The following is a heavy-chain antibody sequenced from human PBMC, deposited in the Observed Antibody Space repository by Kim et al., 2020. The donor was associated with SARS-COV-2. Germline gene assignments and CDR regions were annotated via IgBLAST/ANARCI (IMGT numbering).Heavy chain of an antibody. V-gene: IGHV4-4*07. CDR3: AISVPAANYWYFDL. CDR2: IYTSGST. J-gene: IGHJ2*01. CDR1: GGSISSYY. Sequence: SETLSLTCTVSGGSISSYYWSWIRQPAGKGLEWIGRIYTSGSTNYNPSLKSRVTMSVDTSKNQFSLKLSSVTAADTAVYYCAISVPAANYWYFDLWGRGTLVTVSS. D-gene: IGHD2-2*01.